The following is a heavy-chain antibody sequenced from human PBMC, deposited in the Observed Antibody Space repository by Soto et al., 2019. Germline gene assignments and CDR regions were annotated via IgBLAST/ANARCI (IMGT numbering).Heavy chain of an antibody. V-gene: IGHV1-69*06. CDR3: ARSPREYCSSTSCYLYWFDP. J-gene: IGHJ5*02. D-gene: IGHD2-2*01. CDR1: GGTFSSYA. CDR2: IIPIFGTA. Sequence: SLKVSCKASGGTFSSYAISWVRQAPGQGLEWMGGIIPIFGTANYAQKFQGRVTITADKSTSTAYMELSSLRSEDTAVYYCARSPREYCSSTSCYLYWFDPWGQGTLVTVSS.